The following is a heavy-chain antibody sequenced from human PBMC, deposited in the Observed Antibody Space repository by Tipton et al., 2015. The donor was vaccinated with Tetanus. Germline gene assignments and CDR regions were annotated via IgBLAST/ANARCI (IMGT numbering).Heavy chain of an antibody. CDR2: IYYTGTP. CDR1: GGPISGGGAY. J-gene: IGHJ5*02. Sequence: LRLSCTVSGGPISGGGAYWSWDRQVPGKGLEWIAFIYYTGTPFYNPSLRSRLGISVDTSKSQFSQNMSSVTAADTAVYYCAILPKHWLAPRGAPWGQGILVIVSS. CDR3: AILPKHWLAPRGAP. V-gene: IGHV4-31*02. D-gene: IGHD6-19*01.